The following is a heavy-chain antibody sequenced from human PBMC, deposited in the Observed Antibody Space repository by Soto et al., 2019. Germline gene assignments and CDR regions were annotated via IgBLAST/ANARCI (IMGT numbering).Heavy chain of an antibody. CDR3: AKDQAPTAVTTSYDAFDI. CDR1: GFTFDDYA. J-gene: IGHJ3*02. CDR2: ISWNSGSI. Sequence: EVQLVESGGGLVQPGRSLRLSCAASGFTFDDYAMHWVRQAPGKGLEWVSGISWNSGSIGYADSVKGRFTISRDNAKNSLYLQMNSLRAEETALYYCAKDQAPTAVTTSYDAFDIWGQGTMVTVSS. D-gene: IGHD4-17*01. V-gene: IGHV3-9*01.